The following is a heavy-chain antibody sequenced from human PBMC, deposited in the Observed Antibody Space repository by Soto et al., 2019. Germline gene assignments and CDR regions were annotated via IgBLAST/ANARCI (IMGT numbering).Heavy chain of an antibody. D-gene: IGHD3-22*01. Sequence: SETLSLTCTVSGGSISSYYWSWIRQPPGKGLEWVGYIYYSGSTNYNPSLKSRVTISVDTSKNQFSLKLSSVTAADTAVYYCARGEYSYDSSGYYYAFDIWGQGTMVTVSS. J-gene: IGHJ3*02. CDR1: GGSISSYY. CDR2: IYYSGST. CDR3: ARGEYSYDSSGYYYAFDI. V-gene: IGHV4-59*01.